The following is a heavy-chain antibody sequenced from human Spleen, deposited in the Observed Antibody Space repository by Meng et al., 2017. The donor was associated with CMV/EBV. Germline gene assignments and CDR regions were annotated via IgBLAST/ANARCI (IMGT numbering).Heavy chain of an antibody. V-gene: IGHV4-4*02. CDR2: IFHSGST. CDR1: GGSSSSYNW. CDR3: ARGVGGVAGFMGY. J-gene: IGHJ4*02. D-gene: IGHD6-19*01. Sequence: GFGGSSSSYNWWSWVRQPPGKGLEWIGEIFHSGSTTYSPSLKSRVTISVDKSKNQFSLKLRSVTAADTAVYYCARGVGGVAGFMGYWGQGTLVTVSS.